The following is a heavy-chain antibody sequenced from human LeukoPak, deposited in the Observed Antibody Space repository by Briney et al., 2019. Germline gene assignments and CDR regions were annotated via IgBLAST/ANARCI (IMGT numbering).Heavy chain of an antibody. CDR2: INPNSGGT. CDR1: GYIFTDYY. V-gene: IGHV1/OR15-1*02. CDR3: ARDLRSIVVVTANDYYYYYMDV. Sequence: GASVKVSCKASGYIFTDYYMHWVRQAPGQELGWMGRINPNSGGTNYAQKFQGRVTMTRDTSISTAYTELSSLRSEDTAVYYCARDLRSIVVVTANDYYYYYMDVWGKGTTVTVSS. J-gene: IGHJ6*03. D-gene: IGHD2-21*02.